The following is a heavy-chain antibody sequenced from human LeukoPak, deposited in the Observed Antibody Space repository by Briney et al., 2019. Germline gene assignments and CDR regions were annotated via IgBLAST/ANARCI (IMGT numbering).Heavy chain of an antibody. CDR2: IIPIFGTA. J-gene: IGHJ4*02. CDR1: GGTFSGYA. CDR3: ARRRQEYYGSGSYFFDY. D-gene: IGHD3-10*01. Sequence: PVKVSCKASGGTFSGYAISWVRQAPGQGLEWMGGIIPIFGTANYAQKFQGRVTITADESTSTAYMELSSLRSEDTAVYYCARRRQEYYGSGSYFFDYWGQGTLVTVSS. V-gene: IGHV1-69*13.